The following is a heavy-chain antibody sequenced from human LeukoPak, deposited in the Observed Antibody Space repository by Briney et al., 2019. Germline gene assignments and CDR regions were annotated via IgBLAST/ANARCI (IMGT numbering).Heavy chain of an antibody. V-gene: IGHV4-59*01. Sequence: PSETLSPTCTVSGGSISSYYWSWIRQPPGKGLEWIGYIYYSGSTNYNPSLKNRVTISVDTSNNQFSLKLSSVTAADTAVYYCARENTMVRGAFDAFDIWGQGTMVTVSS. CDR2: IYYSGST. J-gene: IGHJ3*02. CDR1: GGSISSYY. D-gene: IGHD3-10*01. CDR3: ARENTMVRGAFDAFDI.